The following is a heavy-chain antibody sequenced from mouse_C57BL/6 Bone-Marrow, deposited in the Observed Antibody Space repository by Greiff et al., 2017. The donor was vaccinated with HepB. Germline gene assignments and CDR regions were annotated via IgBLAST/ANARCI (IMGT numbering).Heavy chain of an antibody. CDR2: FYPGSGSI. Sequence: QVQLKESGAELVKPGASVKLSCKASGYTFTEYTIHWVKQRSGQGLEWIGWFYPGSGSIKYNEKFKDKATLTADKSSSTVYMELSRLTSEDSAVYFCARHAYDYDRGYYAMDYWGQGTSVTVSS. V-gene: IGHV1-62-2*01. CDR1: GYTFTEYT. J-gene: IGHJ4*01. D-gene: IGHD2-4*01. CDR3: ARHAYDYDRGYYAMDY.